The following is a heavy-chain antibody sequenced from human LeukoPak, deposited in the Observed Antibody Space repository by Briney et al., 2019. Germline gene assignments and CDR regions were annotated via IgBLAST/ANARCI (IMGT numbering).Heavy chain of an antibody. CDR1: GGSFSGYY. J-gene: IGHJ4*02. V-gene: IGHV4-34*01. CDR3: AGVDDSSGYYYGY. Sequence: PSEALSLTCAVYGGSFSGYYWSWIRQPPGKGLEWIGEINHSGSTNYNPSLKSRVTISVDTSKNQFSLKLSSVTAADTAVYYCAGVDDSSGYYYGYWGQGTLVTVSS. CDR2: INHSGST. D-gene: IGHD3-22*01.